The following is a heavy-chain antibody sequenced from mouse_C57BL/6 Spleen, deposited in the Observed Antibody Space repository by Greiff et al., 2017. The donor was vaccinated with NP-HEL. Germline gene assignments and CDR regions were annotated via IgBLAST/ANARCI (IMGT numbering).Heavy chain of an antibody. V-gene: IGHV1-81*01. CDR3: ARPGPYYFDY. Sequence: VKLQESGAELARPGASVKLSCKASGYTFTSYGISWVKQRTGQGLEWIGEIYPRSGNTYYNEKFKGKATLTADKSSSTAYMELRSLTSEDSAVYFCARPGPYYFDYWGQGTTLTVSS. D-gene: IGHD4-1*01. J-gene: IGHJ2*01. CDR2: IYPRSGNT. CDR1: GYTFTSYG.